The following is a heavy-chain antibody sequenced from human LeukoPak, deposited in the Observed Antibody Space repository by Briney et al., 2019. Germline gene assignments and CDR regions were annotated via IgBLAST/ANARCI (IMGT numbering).Heavy chain of an antibody. CDR3: ARVGGGYDGYFDY. Sequence: SETLSLTCVVSGGSISTNHWSWIRQPPGKGLEWIGYVFYRGNTNYNPSLKSRVTISVDTSKNHFYLKLSSVTAADTAMYYCARVGGGYDGYFDYWGQGTLVTVSS. V-gene: IGHV4-59*01. CDR1: GGSISTNH. D-gene: IGHD5-12*01. CDR2: VFYRGNT. J-gene: IGHJ4*02.